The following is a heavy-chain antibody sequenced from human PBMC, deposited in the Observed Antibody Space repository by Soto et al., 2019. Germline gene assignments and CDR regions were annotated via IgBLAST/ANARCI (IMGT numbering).Heavy chain of an antibody. D-gene: IGHD2-15*01. J-gene: IGHJ4*02. CDR3: AKSVPDPACRGGGCHRTFDY. Sequence: QVQLVESGGGVVQLGGSVRLSCTASGFTLGAYVMHWVRQAQGKGPEWVAAISADGRDLFYAASVEGRFTISRDNSKNTLFLQMNSLTSEDTSVYSCAKSVPDPACRGGGCHRTFDYWGQGTLVTVSS. CDR2: ISADGRDL. V-gene: IGHV3-30*18. CDR1: GFTLGAYV.